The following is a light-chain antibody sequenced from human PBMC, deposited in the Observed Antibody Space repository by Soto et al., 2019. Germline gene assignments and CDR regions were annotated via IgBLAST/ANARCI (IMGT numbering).Light chain of an antibody. CDR3: QQDDSYPLT. CDR2: AAS. J-gene: IGKJ4*01. V-gene: IGKV1-8*01. Sequence: AIRLTQSPSSLSASTGDSVTITCRASQGISSYLAWYQQKPGKAPRLLIYAASTLQSGVPSRFSGSGSGTDFTLTISCLQSEDFATYFCQQDDSYPLTFGGGTKVEIK. CDR1: QGISSY.